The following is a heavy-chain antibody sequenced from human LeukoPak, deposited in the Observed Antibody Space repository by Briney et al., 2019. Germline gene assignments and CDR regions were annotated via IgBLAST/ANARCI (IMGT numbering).Heavy chain of an antibody. CDR3: ARDDSITMVRGVISPNWYFDL. D-gene: IGHD3-10*01. Sequence: GGSLRLSCAASGFTFSSYAMHWVRQAPGKGLEWVAVISYDGSNKYYADSVKGRFTISRDNSKNTLYLQMNSLRAEDTAVCYCARDDSITMVRGVISPNWYFDLWGRGTLVTVSS. J-gene: IGHJ2*01. CDR1: GFTFSSYA. V-gene: IGHV3-30-3*01. CDR2: ISYDGSNK.